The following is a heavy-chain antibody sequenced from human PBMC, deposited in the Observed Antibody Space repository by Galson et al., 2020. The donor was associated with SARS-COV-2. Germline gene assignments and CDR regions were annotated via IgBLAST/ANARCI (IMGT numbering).Heavy chain of an antibody. J-gene: IGHJ4*02. V-gene: IGHV3-74*01. D-gene: IGHD6-19*01. CDR2: INSDGSST. CDR3: ARDLSDSSGWYGHDY. CDR1: GFTFSSYW. Sequence: GGSLRLSCAASGFTFSSYWMHWVRQAPGKGLVWVSRINSDGSSTSYADSVKGRFTISRDNAKNTLYLQMNSLRAEDTAVYYCARDLSDSSGWYGHDYWGQGTLVTVSS.